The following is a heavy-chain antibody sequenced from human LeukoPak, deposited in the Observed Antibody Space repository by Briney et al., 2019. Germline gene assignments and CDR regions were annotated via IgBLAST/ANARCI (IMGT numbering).Heavy chain of an antibody. CDR2: IYHSGIT. J-gene: IGHJ4*02. Sequence: SETLSLTCTVSGGSISSHYWSWIRQPPGKGLEWIGYIYHSGITYYNSSFKSRVTISVDTSKSQFSLKLSSVTAADTAVYYCARHSGSYPLDYWGQGTLVTVSS. V-gene: IGHV4-59*08. CDR3: ARHSGSYPLDY. D-gene: IGHD1-26*01. CDR1: GGSISSHY.